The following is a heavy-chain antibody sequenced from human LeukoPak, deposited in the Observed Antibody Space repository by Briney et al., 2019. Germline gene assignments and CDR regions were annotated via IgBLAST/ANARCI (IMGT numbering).Heavy chain of an antibody. CDR1: GFTFSSYA. V-gene: IGHV3-30-3*01. CDR3: ARADDSSGYPFDY. CDR2: ISYDGSNK. D-gene: IGHD3-22*01. J-gene: IGHJ4*02. Sequence: PGRSLRLSCAASGFTFSSYAMHWVRQAPGKGLEWVAVISYDGSNKYYADSVKGRFTISRDNSKNTLYLQMNSLRAEDTAVYYCARADDSSGYPFDYWGQGTLVTVSS.